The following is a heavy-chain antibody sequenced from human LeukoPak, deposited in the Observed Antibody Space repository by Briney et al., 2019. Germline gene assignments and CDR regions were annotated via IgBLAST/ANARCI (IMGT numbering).Heavy chain of an antibody. Sequence: SETLSLTCAVYGGSFSGYYWSWIRQPPGKGLEWIGEINHSGSTNYNPSLKSRVTISVDTSKNQFSLKLSSVTAADTAVYYCARGNLGYCSGGSCYWFDPWGQGTLVTVSS. CDR1: GGSFSGYY. D-gene: IGHD2-15*01. CDR2: INHSGST. V-gene: IGHV4-34*01. CDR3: ARGNLGYCSGGSCYWFDP. J-gene: IGHJ5*02.